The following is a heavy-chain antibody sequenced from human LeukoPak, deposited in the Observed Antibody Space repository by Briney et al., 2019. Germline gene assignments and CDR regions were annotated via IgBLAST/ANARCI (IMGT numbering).Heavy chain of an antibody. CDR3: AKDFFYGSGGSNWFDP. Sequence: GGSLRLSCAASGFTFSSYSMNWVRQAPGKGLEWVSSISSSSSYIYYADSVKGRFTISRDNAKNSLYLQMNSLRAEDTAVYYCAKDFFYGSGGSNWFDPWGQGTLVTVSS. CDR1: GFTFSSYS. J-gene: IGHJ5*02. D-gene: IGHD3-10*01. CDR2: ISSSSSYI. V-gene: IGHV3-21*04.